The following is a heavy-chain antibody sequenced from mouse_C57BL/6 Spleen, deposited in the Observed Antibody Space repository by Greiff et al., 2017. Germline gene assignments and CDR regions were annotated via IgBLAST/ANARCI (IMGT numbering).Heavy chain of an antibody. D-gene: IGHD1-1*02. CDR2: IRSKSNNYAT. CDR1: GFSFNTYA. V-gene: IGHV10-1*01. CDR3: VRHGGGYSAMDY. J-gene: IGHJ4*01. Sequence: EVHLVESGGGLVQPKGSLKLSCAASGFSFNTYAMNWVRQAPGKGLEWVARIRSKSNNYATYYADSVKDRFTISRDDSESMLYLQMNNLKTEDTAMYYCVRHGGGYSAMDYWGQGTSVTVSS.